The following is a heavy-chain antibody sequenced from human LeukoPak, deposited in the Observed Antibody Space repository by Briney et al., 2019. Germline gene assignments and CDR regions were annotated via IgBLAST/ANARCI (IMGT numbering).Heavy chain of an antibody. CDR1: GGTFSSHA. Sequence: SVKVSCKASGGTFSSHAISWVRQAPGQGLEWMGGIIPIFGTANYAQKFQGRVTITADESTSTAYMELSSLRSEDTAVYYCARGGWELQSSADFDYWGQGTLVTVSS. D-gene: IGHD1-26*01. V-gene: IGHV1-69*13. J-gene: IGHJ4*02. CDR2: IIPIFGTA. CDR3: ARGGWELQSSADFDY.